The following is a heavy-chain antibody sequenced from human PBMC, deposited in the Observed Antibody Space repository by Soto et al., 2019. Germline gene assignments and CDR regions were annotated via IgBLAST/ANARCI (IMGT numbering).Heavy chain of an antibody. D-gene: IGHD6-13*01. V-gene: IGHV3-30-3*01. CDR3: ASWXSSXXWGXYFDY. J-gene: IGHJ4*02. CDR1: GFTFSSYA. CDR2: ISYDGSNK. Sequence: GGSLRLSCAASGFTFSSYAMHWVRQAPGKGLEWVAVISYDGSNKYYADSVKGRFTISRDNSKNTLYLQMNSLRAEDTDVYYCASWXSSXXWGXYFDYWGQGTLVTVSS.